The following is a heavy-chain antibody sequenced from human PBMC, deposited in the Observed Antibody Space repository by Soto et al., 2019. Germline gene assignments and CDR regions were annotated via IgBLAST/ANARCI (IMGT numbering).Heavy chain of an antibody. CDR1: GFYISSTTFY. Sequence: QLQLQESGPGLVKPSETLSLTCTVSGFYISSTTFYWGWVRQPPGKGLEWIGSVYYSGSTYYNPSLQSRVAISVDTSKNQFSLKLSSVTAADTAVYYCAEGYYDGSDYYPFGYWGQGTLVTVSS. CDR2: VYYSGST. J-gene: IGHJ4*02. CDR3: AEGYYDGSDYYPFGY. V-gene: IGHV4-39*01. D-gene: IGHD3-22*01.